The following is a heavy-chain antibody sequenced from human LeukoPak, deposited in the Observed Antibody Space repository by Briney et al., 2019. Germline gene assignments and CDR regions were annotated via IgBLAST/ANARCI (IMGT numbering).Heavy chain of an antibody. CDR2: IYYSGST. D-gene: IGHD4-23*01. CDR3: ASARYPYGRNYYFDY. CDR1: GGSISGYY. V-gene: IGHV4-59*01. Sequence: SETLSLTCTVSGGSISGYYWSWIRQPPGKGLEWIGYIYYSGSTNYNPSLKSRVTISIDTSKNQFSLKLSSVTAADTAVYYCASARYPYGRNYYFDYWGQGTLVTVSS. J-gene: IGHJ4*02.